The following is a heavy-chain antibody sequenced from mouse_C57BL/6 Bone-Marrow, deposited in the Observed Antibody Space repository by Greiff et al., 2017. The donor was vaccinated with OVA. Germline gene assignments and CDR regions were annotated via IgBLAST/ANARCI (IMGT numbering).Heavy chain of an antibody. J-gene: IGHJ2*01. Sequence: QVHVKQPGAELVKPGASVKMSCKASGYTFTSYWITWVKQRPGQGLEWIGDIYPGSGSTNYNEKFKSKATLTVDTSSSTAYMRLSSLTSEDSAVYYCARARLSFDYWGQGTTLTVSS. CDR2: IYPGSGST. CDR3: ARARLSFDY. V-gene: IGHV1-55*01. CDR1: GYTFTSYW.